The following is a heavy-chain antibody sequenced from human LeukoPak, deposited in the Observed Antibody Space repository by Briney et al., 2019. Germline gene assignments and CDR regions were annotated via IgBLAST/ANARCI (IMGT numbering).Heavy chain of an antibody. V-gene: IGHV4-59*08. D-gene: IGHD3-10*01. CDR1: GGSISSYY. CDR2: IYYSGST. J-gene: IGHJ4*02. Sequence: PSETLSLTCTVSGGSISSYYWSWIRQPPGKGLEWIGYIYYSGSTTYNPSLKSRVTISVDTSKNQFSLRLTSVTAADTAVYFCASGGGYGSGTYFSVYWGQGTLVTVSS. CDR3: ASGGGYGSGTYFSVY.